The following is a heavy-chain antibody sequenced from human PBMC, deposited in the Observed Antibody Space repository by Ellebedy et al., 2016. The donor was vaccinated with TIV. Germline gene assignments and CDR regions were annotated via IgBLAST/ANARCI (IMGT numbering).Heavy chain of an antibody. V-gene: IGHV1-24*01. CDR1: GYSLSELS. CDR3: TTEKYNRWGYFGL. D-gene: IGHD1-14*01. CDR2: FDPEDGGT. J-gene: IGHJ2*01. Sequence: AASVKVSCKVSGYSLSELSMHWVRQAPGKGLEWMGGFDPEDGGTVYAQKFQGTVTMTEDTSTDTTYMELSSLRSEDTAVYYCTTEKYNRWGYFGLWGRGTLVTVSS.